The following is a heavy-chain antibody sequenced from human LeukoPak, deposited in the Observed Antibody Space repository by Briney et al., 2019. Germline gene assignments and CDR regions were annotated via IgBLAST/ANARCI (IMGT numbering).Heavy chain of an antibody. V-gene: IGHV4-34*01. Sequence: PSETLSLTCAVYGGSFSGYYWSWIRQPPGKGLEWIGEINHSGSTNYNPSLKSRVTISVDTSKNQFSLKLSSVTAADTAVYYCARGGDHTVTTFGYYYYMDVWGKGTTVTVPS. J-gene: IGHJ6*03. D-gene: IGHD4-17*01. CDR2: INHSGST. CDR1: GGSFSGYY. CDR3: ARGGDHTVTTFGYYYYMDV.